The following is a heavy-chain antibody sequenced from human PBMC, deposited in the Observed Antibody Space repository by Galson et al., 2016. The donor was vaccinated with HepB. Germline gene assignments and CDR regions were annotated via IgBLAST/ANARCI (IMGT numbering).Heavy chain of an antibody. D-gene: IGHD2-2*01. CDR2: IWYDGSHK. Sequence: SLRLSCAASGFTFSSYGMHWVRQAPGKGLEWVAVIWYDGSHKYYGDSVKGRFTISRDNSKNTLYLEMNSLSVDDTAVYYCARDRFVVVPSAIRAYYYGMDVWGQGTKVTVSS. CDR1: GFTFSSYG. CDR3: ARDRFVVVPSAIRAYYYGMDV. V-gene: IGHV3-33*01. J-gene: IGHJ6*02.